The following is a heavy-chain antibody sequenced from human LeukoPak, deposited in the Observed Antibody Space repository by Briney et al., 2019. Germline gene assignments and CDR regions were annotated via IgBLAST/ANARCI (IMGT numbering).Heavy chain of an antibody. CDR1: GYTFTGYY. D-gene: IGHD3-10*01. CDR2: INPNSGRT. V-gene: IGHV1-2*02. Sequence: ASVKVSCKTSGYTFTGYYMHWVRQAPGQGLEWMGWINPNSGRTNPTSGATNYAQKFQGRVTMTRDTSISTDYMELSRLTSDDTAVYYCARDMRRGRDYYGSGTLEFWGQGTLVTVSS. J-gene: IGHJ4*02. CDR3: ARDMRRGRDYYGSGTLEF.